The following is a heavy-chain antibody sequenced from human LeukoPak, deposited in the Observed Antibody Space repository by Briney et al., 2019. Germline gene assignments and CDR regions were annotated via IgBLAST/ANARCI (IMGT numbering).Heavy chain of an antibody. J-gene: IGHJ5*02. Sequence: SETLSLTCTVSGGSISGASYDWSWIRQSPGKGLEWIGYISYSGSTNYNPSLKSRVTISVDTSRNQFSLNLSSVTAADTAVYFCARLSWPGRGSRFDPWGQGTLVTVSS. D-gene: IGHD3-10*01. CDR2: ISYSGST. CDR3: ARLSWPGRGSRFDP. V-gene: IGHV4-61*01. CDR1: GGSISGASYD.